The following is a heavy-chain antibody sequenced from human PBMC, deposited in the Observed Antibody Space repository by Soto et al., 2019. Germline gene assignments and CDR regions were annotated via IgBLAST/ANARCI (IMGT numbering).Heavy chain of an antibody. Sequence: QVQLQESGPGLVKPSQTLYLTCTVSGDSIRNSDYYWNWIRQSPGKGLEWIAPIDYSGSTYYNRSLKSRVVISPDTAKILFSLKLMSLPAADTALYFYSIDAPYYDGVDVLCQGTTVTVSS. V-gene: IGHV4-30-4*01. CDR3: SIDAPYYDGVDV. J-gene: IGHJ6*02. CDR1: GDSIRNSDYY. CDR2: IDYSGST.